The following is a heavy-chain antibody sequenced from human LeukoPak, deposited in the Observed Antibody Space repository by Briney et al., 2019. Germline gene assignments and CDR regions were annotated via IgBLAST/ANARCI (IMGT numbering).Heavy chain of an antibody. D-gene: IGHD2-2*03. CDR1: GYSISSGYY. CDR2: IYHSGST. V-gene: IGHV4-38-2*01. Sequence: SEPLTLTCAASGYSISSGYYWGWIRPPPGKGLECIGSIYHSGSTYYNPSLKRRVTISVDTSKNQFSLKLSSVTAADTAVYYCARVGYCSSTSCYAGALDYWGQGTLVTVSS. CDR3: ARVGYCSSTSCYAGALDY. J-gene: IGHJ4*02.